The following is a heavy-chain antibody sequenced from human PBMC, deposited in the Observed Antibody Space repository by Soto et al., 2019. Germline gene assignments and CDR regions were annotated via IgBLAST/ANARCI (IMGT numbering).Heavy chain of an antibody. J-gene: IGHJ4*02. V-gene: IGHV3-21*01. CDR1: GFTFSSYS. Sequence: GGSLRLSCAASGFTFSSYSMNWVRQAPGKGLEWVSSISSSSSYIYYADSVKGRFTISRDNAKNSLYLQMNSLRAEDTAVYYCAREGYSSGWNHDYWGQGTLVTFSS. CDR3: AREGYSSGWNHDY. D-gene: IGHD6-19*01. CDR2: ISSSSSYI.